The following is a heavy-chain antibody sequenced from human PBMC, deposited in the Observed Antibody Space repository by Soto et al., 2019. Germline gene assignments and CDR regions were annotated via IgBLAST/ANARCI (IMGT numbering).Heavy chain of an antibody. V-gene: IGHV3-7*01. J-gene: IGHJ6*01. Sequence: SVGSLRLSCAASGFTFSSYLMSWVRQAPGKGLEWVANIKQDGSEKYYVDSVKGRFTISRDNAKNSLYLQMNSLRAEDTAVYYCARDGGWQYGTDVWGQGNKVNVSX. CDR3: ARDGGWQYGTDV. CDR2: IKQDGSEK. D-gene: IGHD3-16*01. CDR1: GFTFSSYL.